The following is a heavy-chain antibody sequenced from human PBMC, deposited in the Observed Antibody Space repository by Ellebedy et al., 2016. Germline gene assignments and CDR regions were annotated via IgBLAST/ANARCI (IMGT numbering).Heavy chain of an antibody. V-gene: IGHV3-23*01. Sequence: GESLKISCAASGFSFNNYWMYWVRQAPGKGPEWVSTITGSGDRTNYADSVKGRFTISRDSFKNTLYLDMDSLRAEDTAIYYCAKCRHINGCLLDYWGQGTLVTVSS. CDR2: ITGSGDRT. D-gene: IGHD6-19*01. CDR1: GFSFNNYW. J-gene: IGHJ4*02. CDR3: AKCRHINGCLLDY.